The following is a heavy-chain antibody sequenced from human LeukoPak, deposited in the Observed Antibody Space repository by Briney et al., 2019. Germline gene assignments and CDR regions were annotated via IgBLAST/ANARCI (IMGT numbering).Heavy chain of an antibody. CDR1: GGSFSGYY. V-gene: IGHV4-34*01. D-gene: IGHD3-3*01. CDR2: INHSGST. J-gene: IGHJ4*02. CDR3: ARRILYSKNHDY. Sequence: PSETLSLTCAVYGGSFSGYYWSWIRQPPGKGLEWIGEINHSGSTSYNPSLKSRVTISVDTSKNQFSLKLSSVTAADTAVYYCARRILYSKNHDYWGQGTLVTVSS.